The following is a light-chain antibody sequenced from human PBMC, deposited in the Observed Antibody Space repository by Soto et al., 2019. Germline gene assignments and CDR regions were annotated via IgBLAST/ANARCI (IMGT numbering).Light chain of an antibody. CDR2: GAS. J-gene: IGKJ5*01. Sequence: DIVMTQSPGTLSVSPGERATLSCSARQSVGTNLAWYQQRPGQAPRLLVYGASTRASGIPPRFSGSGSGTDFTLTISNLQSEDFAVYYCQQYTNWPPITFGQGTRLEI. CDR1: QSVGTN. CDR3: QQYTNWPPIT. V-gene: IGKV3-15*01.